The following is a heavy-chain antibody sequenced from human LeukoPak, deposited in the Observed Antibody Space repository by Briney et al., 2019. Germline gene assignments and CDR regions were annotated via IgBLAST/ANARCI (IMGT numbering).Heavy chain of an antibody. J-gene: IGHJ4*02. V-gene: IGHV4-30-2*01. Sequence: SETLSLTCAVSGGSISSGGYSWSWLRQPPGKGLEWIGYIYHSGSTYYNPSLKSRVTISVDRSKNQFSLKLSSVTAADTAVYYCARGSRVWKDWGQGTLVTVSS. CDR2: IYHSGST. CDR3: ARGSRVWKD. D-gene: IGHD3-16*01. CDR1: GGSISSGGYS.